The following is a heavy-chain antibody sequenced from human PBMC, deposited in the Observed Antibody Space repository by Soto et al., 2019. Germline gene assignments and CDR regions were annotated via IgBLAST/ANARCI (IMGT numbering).Heavy chain of an antibody. D-gene: IGHD3-3*01. CDR3: ARVVLTITRGAFDA. V-gene: IGHV4-4*02. CDR1: GGSISSSHW. Sequence: QVQLQESGPGLVKPSGTLSLTCAVSGGSISSSHWWTWVRQSPGKGLEYIGEISHSGASNSNPSLQSPDTLTVDKSTNHFSLTLTSVTAAYTAVYYCARVVLTITRGAFDAWGQGTLVIVSS. CDR2: ISHSGAS. J-gene: IGHJ3*01.